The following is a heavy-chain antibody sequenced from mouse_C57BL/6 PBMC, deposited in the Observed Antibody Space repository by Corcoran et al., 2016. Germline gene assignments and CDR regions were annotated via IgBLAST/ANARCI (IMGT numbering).Heavy chain of an antibody. CDR3: AHDSSGYSWFAY. V-gene: IGHV1-26*01. Sequence: EVQLQQSGPELVKPGASVKISCKASGYTFIDYYMNWVKQSHGKSLEWIGDINPNNGGTSYNQKFKGKATLTVDKSSSTAYMELRSLTSEDSAVYYCAHDSSGYSWFAYWGQGTLVTVSA. CDR2: INPNNGGT. CDR1: GYTFIDYY. J-gene: IGHJ3*01. D-gene: IGHD3-2*02.